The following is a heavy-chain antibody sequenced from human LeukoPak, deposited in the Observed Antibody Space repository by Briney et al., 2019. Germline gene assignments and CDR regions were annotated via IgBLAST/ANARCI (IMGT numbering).Heavy chain of an antibody. CDR3: ARVDPAYSSSSRGLDY. J-gene: IGHJ4*02. Sequence: KASETLSLTCTVSGGSISSSSYHWGWIRQPPGKGPEWIGSIYYSGSTYYNPSLKSRVTISVDTSKNQFSLKLSSVTAADTAVYYCARVDPAYSSSSRGLDYWGQGTLVTVSS. V-gene: IGHV4-39*07. D-gene: IGHD6-6*01. CDR1: GGSISSSSYH. CDR2: IYYSGST.